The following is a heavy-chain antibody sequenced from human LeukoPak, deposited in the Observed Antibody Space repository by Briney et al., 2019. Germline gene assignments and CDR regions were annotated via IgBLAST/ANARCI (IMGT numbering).Heavy chain of an antibody. Sequence: GGSLRLSCATSGFTFSSHWMFWVRQAPGEGLEWISRINHDGSDTIYVDSVKGRFTFSRDNAKNTLYLQMNSLRAEDTAVYFCARGNGDYFAMDVWGQGTTVTVSS. CDR2: INHDGSDT. D-gene: IGHD2-8*01. CDR3: ARGNGDYFAMDV. V-gene: IGHV3-74*01. J-gene: IGHJ6*02. CDR1: GFTFSSHW.